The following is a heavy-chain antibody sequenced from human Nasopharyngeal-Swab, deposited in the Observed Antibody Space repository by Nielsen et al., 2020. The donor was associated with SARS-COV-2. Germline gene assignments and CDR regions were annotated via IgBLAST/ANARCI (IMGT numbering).Heavy chain of an antibody. Sequence: ASVKVSCKASGYTFTGYYMHWVRQAPGQGLEWMGWINPNSGGTNYAQKFQGWVTMIRDTSISTAYMELSRLRSDDTAVYYCAREGCSGGSCYSPYFDYWGQGTLVTVSS. CDR2: INPNSGGT. J-gene: IGHJ4*02. CDR3: AREGCSGGSCYSPYFDY. D-gene: IGHD2-15*01. CDR1: GYTFTGYY. V-gene: IGHV1-2*04.